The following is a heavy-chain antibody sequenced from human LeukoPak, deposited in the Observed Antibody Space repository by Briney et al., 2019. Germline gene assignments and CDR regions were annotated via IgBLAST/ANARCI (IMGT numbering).Heavy chain of an antibody. CDR1: GGSFSGYY. Sequence: SETLSLTRAVYGGSFSGYYGSWIRQPPGKGLEWIGEINHSGSTNYNPSLKSRVTISVDTSQNQFSLMLGSVSAADTAVYYCARVGRIAAAGRDAFDIWGQGTMVTVSS. CDR2: INHSGST. V-gene: IGHV4-34*01. CDR3: ARVGRIAAAGRDAFDI. J-gene: IGHJ3*02. D-gene: IGHD6-13*01.